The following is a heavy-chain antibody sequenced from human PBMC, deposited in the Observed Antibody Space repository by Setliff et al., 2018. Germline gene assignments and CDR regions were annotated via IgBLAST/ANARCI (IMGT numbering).Heavy chain of an antibody. CDR3: VRESRSTWYRRDF. CDR1: GESFSNNY. D-gene: IGHD6-13*01. Sequence: PSETLSLTCSVYGESFSNNYWSWLRQPPGKRLEWIGSTYYNGTAYYNPSLQSRVAISVDTSKNYFSLDVSSVTAADTAVYYCVRESRSTWYRRDFWGQGTLVPSPQ. J-gene: IGHJ4*02. V-gene: IGHV4-39*02. CDR2: TYYNGTA.